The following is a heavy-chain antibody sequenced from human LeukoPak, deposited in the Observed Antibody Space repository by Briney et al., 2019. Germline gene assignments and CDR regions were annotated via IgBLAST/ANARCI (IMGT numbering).Heavy chain of an antibody. CDR3: AKDSPPGHYYDSSGYSGDFDY. J-gene: IGHJ4*02. CDR2: ISYDGSNK. D-gene: IGHD3-22*01. Sequence: PGGSLRLSCAASGFTFSSYGMHWVRQAPGKGLEWVAVISYDGSNKYYADSVKGRFTISRDNSKNTLYLQMNSLRAEDTAVYYCAKDSPPGHYYDSSGYSGDFDYWGQGTLVTVSS. CDR1: GFTFSSYG. V-gene: IGHV3-30*18.